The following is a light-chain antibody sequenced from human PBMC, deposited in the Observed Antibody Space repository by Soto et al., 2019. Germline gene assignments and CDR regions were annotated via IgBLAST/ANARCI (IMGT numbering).Light chain of an antibody. J-gene: IGKJ2*01. CDR3: VHGPQTPPYT. V-gene: IGKV2-28*01. CDR1: ESLLRSNGYNY. Sequence: EIVLTQSPLSQPVTPGEPASISCWSSESLLRSNGYNYWDWYLQKPGQSPQLLIYLGSYRATGVPDRFSGRGSGTDFTLRISRVEAEDIVVYYCVHGPQTPPYTFGQGTRLEIK. CDR2: LGS.